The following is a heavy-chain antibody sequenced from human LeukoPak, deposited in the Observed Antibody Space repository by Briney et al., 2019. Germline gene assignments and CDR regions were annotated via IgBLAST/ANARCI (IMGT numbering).Heavy chain of an antibody. J-gene: IGHJ5*02. D-gene: IGHD3-10*01. CDR2: IYYSGST. V-gene: IGHV4-59*08. CDR1: GGSTSNYY. CDR3: ARHSSSSRGWFDP. Sequence: SETLSLTCTVSGGSTSNYYWSWIRQPPGKGLEWIGYIYYSGSTNYNPSLKSRVTISVDTSKNQFSLKLRSVTAADTAVYYCARHSSSSRGWFDPWGQGTLVTVSS.